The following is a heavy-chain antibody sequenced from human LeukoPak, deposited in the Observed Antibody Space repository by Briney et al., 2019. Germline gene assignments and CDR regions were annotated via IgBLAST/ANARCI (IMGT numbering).Heavy chain of an antibody. V-gene: IGHV3-53*01. Sequence: GGSLRLSCAASGFTVSSNYMSWVRQAPGKGLEWVSVIYSGGSTYYADSVKGRFTISRDNSKNTLYLQMNSLRAEDTAVYYCARGPRIAVAGSGFDIWGQGTMVTVSS. D-gene: IGHD6-19*01. CDR2: IYSGGST. CDR1: GFTVSSNY. J-gene: IGHJ3*02. CDR3: ARGPRIAVAGSGFDI.